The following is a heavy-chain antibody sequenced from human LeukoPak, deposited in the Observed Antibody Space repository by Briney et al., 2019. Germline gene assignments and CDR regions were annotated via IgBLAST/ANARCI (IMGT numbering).Heavy chain of an antibody. CDR2: IIPIFGTA. V-gene: IGHV1-69*05. Sequence: ASVKVSCKASGCTFSSYAISWVRQAPGQGLEWMGGIIPIFGTANYAQKFQGRVTITTDESTSTAYMELSSLRSEDTAVYYCARVLYYYDSSGNLDYWGQGTLVTVSS. CDR3: ARVLYYYDSSGNLDY. D-gene: IGHD3-22*01. J-gene: IGHJ4*02. CDR1: GCTFSSYA.